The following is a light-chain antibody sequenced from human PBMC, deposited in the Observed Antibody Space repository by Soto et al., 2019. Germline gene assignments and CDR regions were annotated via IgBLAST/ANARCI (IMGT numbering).Light chain of an antibody. J-gene: IGLJ1*01. CDR3: SLYAGSNRSV. V-gene: IGLV2-8*01. CDR1: SSDVGRYNY. Sequence: QSALTQPPSASGSPGQSVTISCTGTSSDVGRYNYVSWYQQHPGKAPKLMIYEVNKRPSGVPDRFFASKSGNTASLTVSGLQAEDEADYYCSLYAGSNRSVFGTGTRSPS. CDR2: EVN.